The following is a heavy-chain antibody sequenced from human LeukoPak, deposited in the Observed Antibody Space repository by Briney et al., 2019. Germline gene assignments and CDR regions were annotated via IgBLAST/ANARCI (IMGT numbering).Heavy chain of an antibody. D-gene: IGHD3-9*01. CDR3: ARGHYDVLAASYKWTPDY. CDR2: ITSGGDYI. V-gene: IGHV3-21*01. Sequence: GGSLRLSCAASGFTFNTFNMNWVRQAPGKGLECVSSITSGGDYIYYADSVKGRFTTSRDNAKNSLSLRLNSLRVEDTAVYYCARGHYDVLAASYKWTPDYWGQGTLVTVSS. J-gene: IGHJ4*02. CDR1: GFTFNTFN.